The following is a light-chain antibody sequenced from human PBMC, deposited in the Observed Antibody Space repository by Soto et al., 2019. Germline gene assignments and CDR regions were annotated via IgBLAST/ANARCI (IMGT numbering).Light chain of an antibody. J-gene: IGKJ2*01. CDR3: QQTYSAPPYT. CDR1: LSISTY. Sequence: DVPMTQSPSSLSASVGDRVTITCRASLSISTYLNWYQVVPGKPPRLLIFAASTLQSGVPSRFIGSGSGTDFTLTISSLQPDDFAAYYCQQTYSAPPYTFGQGTNLEIK. CDR2: AAS. V-gene: IGKV1-39*01.